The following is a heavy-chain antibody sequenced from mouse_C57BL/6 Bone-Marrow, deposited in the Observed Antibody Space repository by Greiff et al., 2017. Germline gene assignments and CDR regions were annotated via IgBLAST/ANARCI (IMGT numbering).Heavy chain of an antibody. D-gene: IGHD1-1*01. Sequence: VQLQQPGAELVKPGSSVKLSCKASGYTFTSYWMDWVKQRPGQGLEWIGYIYPSDSETHYNQKFKDKATLTVDKSSSTAYMQLSSLTSEDSAVYYGGRGTTVVARYAMDYWGQGTSVTVSS. CDR3: GRGTTVVARYAMDY. V-gene: IGHV1-61*01. CDR2: IYPSDSET. J-gene: IGHJ4*01. CDR1: GYTFTSYW.